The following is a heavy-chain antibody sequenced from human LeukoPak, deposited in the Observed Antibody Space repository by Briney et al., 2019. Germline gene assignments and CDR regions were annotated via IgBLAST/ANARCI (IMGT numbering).Heavy chain of an antibody. V-gene: IGHV1-46*01. CDR3: ARDREDYAGNYYCYMDV. D-gene: IGHD4-17*01. J-gene: IGHJ6*03. CDR2: INPSGGST. CDR1: GYTFTSYY. Sequence: ASVKVSCKASGYTFTSYYMHWVRQAPGQGLEWMGIINPSGGSTSYAQKFQGRVTMTRDTSASTVYMELSSLRSEDTAVYYCARDREDYAGNYYCYMDVWGKGTTVTVSS.